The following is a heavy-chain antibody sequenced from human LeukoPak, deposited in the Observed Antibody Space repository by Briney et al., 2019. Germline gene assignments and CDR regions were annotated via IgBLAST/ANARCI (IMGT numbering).Heavy chain of an antibody. J-gene: IGHJ4*02. V-gene: IGHV4-59*01. Sequence: PSETLSLTCTVSGGSISIYYWSWIRQPPGKGLEWIGYIYYSGSTNYNPSLKSRVTISVDTSKNQFSLKLSSVTAADTAVYYCARDPTGTYVDYWGQGTLVTVSS. CDR3: ARDPTGTYVDY. D-gene: IGHD1-1*01. CDR1: GGSISIYY. CDR2: IYYSGST.